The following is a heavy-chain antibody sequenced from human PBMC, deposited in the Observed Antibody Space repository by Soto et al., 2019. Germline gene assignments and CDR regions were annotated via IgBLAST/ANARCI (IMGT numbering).Heavy chain of an antibody. V-gene: IGHV3-30-3*01. CDR1: GFTFSSYA. CDR3: AREDSSPDQFDY. CDR2: ISYDGSNK. J-gene: IGHJ4*02. Sequence: PGGSLRLSCAASGFTFSSYAMHWVRQAPGKGLEWVAVISYDGSNKYYADSVKGRFTISRDNSKNTLYLQMNSLRAEDTAVYYCAREDSSPDQFDYWGQGTLVTVSS. D-gene: IGHD6-13*01.